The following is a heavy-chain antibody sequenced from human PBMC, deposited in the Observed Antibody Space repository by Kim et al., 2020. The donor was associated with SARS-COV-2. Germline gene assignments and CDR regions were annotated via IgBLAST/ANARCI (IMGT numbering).Heavy chain of an antibody. V-gene: IGHV3-9*01. Sequence: ADSVKGRFTISRDNAKNSLYLQMNSLRAEDTALYYCAKGDYYDSSGYEDYWGQGTLVTVSS. CDR3: AKGDYYDSSGYEDY. D-gene: IGHD3-22*01. J-gene: IGHJ4*02.